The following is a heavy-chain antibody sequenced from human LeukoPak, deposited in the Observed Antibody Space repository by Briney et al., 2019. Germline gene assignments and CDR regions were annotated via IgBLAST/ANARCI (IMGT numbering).Heavy chain of an antibody. Sequence: GGSLRLSCAASGFTFSSYGMHWVRQAPGKGLEWVAFIRYDGSNKYYADSVKGRFTISRDNSKNTLYLQMNSLRAEDTAVYYCTRSTTQGFGGPFDAFDIWGQGTMVTVSS. D-gene: IGHD3-10*01. V-gene: IGHV3-30*02. CDR1: GFTFSSYG. CDR3: TRSTTQGFGGPFDAFDI. J-gene: IGHJ3*02. CDR2: IRYDGSNK.